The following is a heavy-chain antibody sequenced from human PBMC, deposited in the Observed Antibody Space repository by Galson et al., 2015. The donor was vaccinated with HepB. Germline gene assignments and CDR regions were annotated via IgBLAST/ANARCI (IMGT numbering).Heavy chain of an antibody. CDR1: GYTFIGYH. V-gene: IGHV1-2*06. D-gene: IGHD3-10*01. Sequence: SVKVSCKASGYTFIGYHMHWVRQAPGQGLEWMGRINPNSGGTNYAQKFQGRVTMTRDTSISTAYMELSRLRSDDTAVYYCARDFYGSGNYYYYGMDVWGQGTTVTVSS. CDR2: INPNSGGT. CDR3: ARDFYGSGNYYYYGMDV. J-gene: IGHJ6*02.